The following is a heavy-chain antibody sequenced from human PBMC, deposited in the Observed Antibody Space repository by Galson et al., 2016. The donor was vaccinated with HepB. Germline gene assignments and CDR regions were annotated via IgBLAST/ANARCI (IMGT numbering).Heavy chain of an antibody. CDR3: ARPYTYYFGSGSYFDVLHYGMDV. J-gene: IGHJ6*02. V-gene: IGHV3-48*01. D-gene: IGHD3-10*01. CDR2: ISASSGTI. CDR1: GFRFSDYN. Sequence: LRLSCAASGFRFSDYNMNWVRQAPGRGLEWVAYISASSGTIYYADSVKGRFTISRDNANNSLSLQMNSLRAEGTAFYYCARPYTYYFGSGSYFDVLHYGMDVWGQGTTVTVSS.